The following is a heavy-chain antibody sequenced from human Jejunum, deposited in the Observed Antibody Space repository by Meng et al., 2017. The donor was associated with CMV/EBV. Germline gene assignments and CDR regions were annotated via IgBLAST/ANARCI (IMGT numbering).Heavy chain of an antibody. V-gene: IGHV3-23*03. J-gene: IGHJ4*02. D-gene: IGHD3-22*01. CDR1: GFTFSSDA. CDR3: AKVPGSGYYGIDY. Sequence: SGFTFSSDAFSWVRQAPGKGLEWISIIYSGGSSTFYADSVKGRFTISRDNSKNTLYLQMDSLRAEDTAIYYCAKVPGSGYYGIDYWGQGTLVTVSS. CDR2: IYSGGSST.